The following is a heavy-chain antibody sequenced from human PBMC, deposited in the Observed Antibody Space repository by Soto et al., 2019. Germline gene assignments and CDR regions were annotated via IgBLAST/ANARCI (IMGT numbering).Heavy chain of an antibody. D-gene: IGHD3-16*01. V-gene: IGHV3-23*05. J-gene: IGHJ4*02. Sequence: EVQLLDSGGGLVHPGGSLRLSCAASGFSFSSGDAMSWVRQAPGKGLEWVSTIDDSGSGTFYAASVKGRFTPSRDNSKNTLWLQMNRLGADDTARYFCVKARYVSHRGYFDYWGQGTLVTVSS. CDR1: GFSFSSGDA. CDR2: IDDSGSGT. CDR3: VKARYVSHRGYFDY.